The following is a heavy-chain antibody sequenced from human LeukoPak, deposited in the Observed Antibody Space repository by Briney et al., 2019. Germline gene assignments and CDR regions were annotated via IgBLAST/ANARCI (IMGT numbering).Heavy chain of an antibody. CDR1: GGSFSGYY. D-gene: IGHD3-22*01. Sequence: SETLSLTCAVYGGSFSGYYWSWIRQPPGKGLEWIGEINHSGSTNYNPSLKSRVTISVDTYKNQFSLKLSSVTAADTAVYYCATRSYYYDSSGYCYWGQGTLVTVSS. CDR3: ATRSYYYDSSGYCY. V-gene: IGHV4-34*01. J-gene: IGHJ4*02. CDR2: INHSGST.